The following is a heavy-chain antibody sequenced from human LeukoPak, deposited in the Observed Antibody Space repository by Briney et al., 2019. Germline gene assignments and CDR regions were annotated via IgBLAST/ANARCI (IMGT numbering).Heavy chain of an antibody. Sequence: PGGSLRLSCAASGFTFSSYWMSWVRQAPGKGLEWVANINQNGSEKFYVDSVKGRFTISRDNAKNSLYLQMNSLRAEDTAVYYCARASRRANIAEAGTRIGGGFDPWGQGTLVTVSS. J-gene: IGHJ5*02. CDR2: INQNGSEK. V-gene: IGHV3-7*03. D-gene: IGHD6-13*01. CDR1: GFTFSSYW. CDR3: ARASRRANIAEAGTRIGGGFDP.